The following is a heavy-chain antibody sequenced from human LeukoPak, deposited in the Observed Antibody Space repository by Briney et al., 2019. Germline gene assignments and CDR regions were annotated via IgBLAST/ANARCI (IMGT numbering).Heavy chain of an antibody. CDR2: IDPTGGST. D-gene: IGHD3-16*01. CDR1: GYTFTNYY. V-gene: IGHV1-46*01. CDR3: ARDQPRGNYDYWFDP. J-gene: IGHJ5*02. Sequence: GASVKVSCKASGYTFTNYYIHWVRQAPGQGLEWMGVIDPTGGSTTYAQKFRGRVTMTRDMSTSTIYMELSGLRSDDTAVYYCARDQPRGNYDYWFDPWGQGTLVTVSS.